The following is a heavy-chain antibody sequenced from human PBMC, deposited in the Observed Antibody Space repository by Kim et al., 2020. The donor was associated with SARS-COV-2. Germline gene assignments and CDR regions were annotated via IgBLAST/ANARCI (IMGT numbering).Heavy chain of an antibody. V-gene: IGHV7-4-1*02. CDR1: GYTFTSYA. CDR2: INTNTGNP. D-gene: IGHD3-10*01. J-gene: IGHJ5*02. Sequence: ASVKVSCKASGYTFTSYAMIWVRQAPGQGLEWMGWINTNTGNPTYAQGFTGRFVFALDTSVSTAYLQISSLKAEDTAVYYCARGVIFYYYGSGSYYTGGSWVDPWGQGTLVTVSS. CDR3: ARGVIFYYYGSGSYYTGGSWVDP.